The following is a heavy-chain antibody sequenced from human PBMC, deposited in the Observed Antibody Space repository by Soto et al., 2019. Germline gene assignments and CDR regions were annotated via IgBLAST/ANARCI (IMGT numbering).Heavy chain of an antibody. D-gene: IGHD3-10*01. V-gene: IGHV3-21*06. CDR3: ARDNGAYYYGSGSYSFDS. CDR1: GFTFSDYS. J-gene: IGHJ4*02. CDR2: ISSTNDYI. Sequence: PGGSLRLSCAASGFTFSDYSMNWVRQAPGRGLEWVSSISSTNDYIYDADSVKGRFTISRDNAKNFLYLQMNSLRAEDTAVYYCARDNGAYYYGSGSYSFDSWGQGTLVTVSS.